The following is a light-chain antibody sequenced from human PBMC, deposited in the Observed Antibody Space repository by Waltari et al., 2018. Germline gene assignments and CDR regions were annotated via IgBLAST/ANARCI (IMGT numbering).Light chain of an antibody. CDR1: QSISSW. CDR3: QQYNGYWT. Sequence: DIQMTQSPSTLSASVGDRVTITCRASQSISSWLAWYQQKPGTAPKLLFYKASTLESGVPSRFSGSGSVTEFTLTINSLQPDDFATYYCQQYNGYWTFGQGTKVEIK. CDR2: KAS. V-gene: IGKV1-5*03. J-gene: IGKJ1*01.